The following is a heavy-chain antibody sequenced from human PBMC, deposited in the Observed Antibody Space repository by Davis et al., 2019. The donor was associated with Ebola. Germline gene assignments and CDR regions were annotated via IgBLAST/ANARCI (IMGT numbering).Heavy chain of an antibody. J-gene: IGHJ6*02. CDR1: GYTFSGYG. Sequence: AASVKVSCKASGYTFSGYGISWVRQAPGQGLEWMGWISAYNGNTKYAEKFQGRVTLTTETSASTAYMELSSLRSEDTAVYYCAGGGVAGYYYYGMDVWGQGTTVTVSS. V-gene: IGHV1-18*04. CDR2: ISAYNGNT. D-gene: IGHD6-19*01. CDR3: AGGGVAGYYYYGMDV.